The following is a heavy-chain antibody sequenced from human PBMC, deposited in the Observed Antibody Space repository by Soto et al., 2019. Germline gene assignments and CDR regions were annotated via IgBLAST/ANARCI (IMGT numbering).Heavy chain of an antibody. CDR1: GFTFSSYA. D-gene: IGHD3-3*01. Sequence: GGSLRLSCAASGFTFSSYAMSWVRQAPGKGLEWVSAISGSGGSTYYADSVKGRFTISRDNSKNTLYLQMNSLRAEDTAVYYCAKDRSDFWSGYSLGYWGQGTLVTVSS. CDR2: ISGSGGST. CDR3: AKDRSDFWSGYSLGY. J-gene: IGHJ4*02. V-gene: IGHV3-23*01.